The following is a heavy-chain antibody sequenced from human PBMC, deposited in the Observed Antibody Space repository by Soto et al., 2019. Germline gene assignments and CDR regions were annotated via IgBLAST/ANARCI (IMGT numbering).Heavy chain of an antibody. D-gene: IGHD2-2*01. CDR2: ISAYNGNT. V-gene: IGHV1-18*01. Sequence: QVQLVQSGAEVKKPGASVKVSCKASGYTFTSYGISWVRQAPGQGLEWMGWISAYNGNTNYAQKLQGRVTMTTDTSTSTAYMELRSLRSDDTAVYYCAIDKERLYCSSTSCYGWFDPWGQGTLVTVSS. CDR3: AIDKERLYCSSTSCYGWFDP. J-gene: IGHJ5*02. CDR1: GYTFTSYG.